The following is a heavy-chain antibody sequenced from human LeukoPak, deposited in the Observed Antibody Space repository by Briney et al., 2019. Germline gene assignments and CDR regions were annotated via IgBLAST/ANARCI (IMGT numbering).Heavy chain of an antibody. CDR3: ARDLRDGYNCVDAFDI. J-gene: IGHJ3*02. CDR2: INHSGST. V-gene: IGHV4-34*01. Sequence: SETLSLTCAVYGGSFSGYYWSWIRQPPGKGLEWIGEINHSGSTNYNPSLKSRVTISVDTSKNQFSLKLSSVTAADTAVYYCARDLRDGYNCVDAFDIWGQGTMVTVSS. CDR1: GGSFSGYY. D-gene: IGHD5-24*01.